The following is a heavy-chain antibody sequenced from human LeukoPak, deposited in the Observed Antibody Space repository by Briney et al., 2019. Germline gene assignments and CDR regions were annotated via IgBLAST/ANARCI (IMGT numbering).Heavy chain of an antibody. CDR1: GDSISSSLYY. CDR3: ARVSGPDSSGYYVFDY. D-gene: IGHD3-22*01. J-gene: IGHJ4*02. Sequence: PSETLSLTCTVSGDSISSSLYYWGWIRQPPGKGLEWIGSIYYSGSTYYNPSLKSRVTISVDTSKNQFSLKLSSVTAADTAVYYCARVSGPDSSGYYVFDYWGQGTLVTVSS. V-gene: IGHV4-39*07. CDR2: IYYSGST.